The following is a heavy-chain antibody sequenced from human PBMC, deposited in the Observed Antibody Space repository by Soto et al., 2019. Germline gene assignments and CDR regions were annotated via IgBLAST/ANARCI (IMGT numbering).Heavy chain of an antibody. CDR1: GFTFSSYA. CDR2: ISGSGGST. J-gene: IGHJ5*02. D-gene: IGHD3-3*01. CDR3: AKGQSTYYDFWSGYYDWFDP. Sequence: SGGSLRLSCAASGFTFSSYAMSWVRQAPGKGLEWVSTISGSGGSTYYADSVKGRFTISRDNSKNTLYLQMNSLRAEDTAVYYCAKGQSTYYDFWSGYYDWFDPWGQGTLVTVSS. V-gene: IGHV3-23*01.